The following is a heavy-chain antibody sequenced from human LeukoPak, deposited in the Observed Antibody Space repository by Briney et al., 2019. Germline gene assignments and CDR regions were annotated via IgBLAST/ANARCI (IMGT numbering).Heavy chain of an antibody. CDR2: IKQDGSAK. Sequence: VGPLRLSCTASGFAFSDYCMTWVRQAPEKGLEWVANIKQDGSAKYYVDSVKGRFTISRDNAKNSLYLQMDSLRVEDTATYYCARWRGSTSERSDYWGQGTLVTVSS. V-gene: IGHV3-7*01. CDR1: GFAFSDYC. CDR3: ARWRGSTSERSDY. D-gene: IGHD2-2*01. J-gene: IGHJ4*02.